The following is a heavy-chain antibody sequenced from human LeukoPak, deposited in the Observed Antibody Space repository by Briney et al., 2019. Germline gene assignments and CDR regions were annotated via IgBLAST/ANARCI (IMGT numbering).Heavy chain of an antibody. CDR2: IYHSGNT. CDR1: GGSISSSNW. V-gene: IGHV4-4*02. CDR3: ARAETYNFDY. D-gene: IGHD1-1*01. J-gene: IGHJ4*02. Sequence: PSGTLSLTGAVSGGSISSSNWWTWVRQPPGKGLEWIGEIYHSGNTNYNPSLKSRVTISVDKPKNQFSLKLSSATAADTAVYYCARAETYNFDYWGQGTPVTVSS.